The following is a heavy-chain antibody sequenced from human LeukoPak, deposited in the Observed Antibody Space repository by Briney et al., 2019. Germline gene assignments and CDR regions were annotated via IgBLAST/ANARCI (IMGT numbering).Heavy chain of an antibody. J-gene: IGHJ6*04. V-gene: IGHV3-30*18. CDR3: ANFGRYPVKTYYGMDV. Sequence: GGSLRLSCAASGFTFSSYGMHWVRQAPGKGLEWVAVISYDGSNKYYADSVKGRFTISRDNSKNTLYLQMNSLRAEDTAVYYCANFGRYPVKTYYGMDVWGKGTTVTVSS. CDR2: ISYDGSNK. CDR1: GFTFSSYG. D-gene: IGHD3-16*02.